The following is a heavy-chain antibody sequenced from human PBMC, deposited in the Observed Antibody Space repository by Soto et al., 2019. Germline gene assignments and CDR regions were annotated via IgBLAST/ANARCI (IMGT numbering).Heavy chain of an antibody. CDR1: GFTFGSHG. V-gene: IGHV3-30*18. J-gene: IGHJ6*02. CDR3: AKDLRTTISDYGMDV. CDR2: TSYDETNE. Sequence: PGGSLRLSCVASGFTFGSHGMHWVRQAPGKGLEWVAVTSYDETNEHYVDSVKGRFTISRDNSKSILYLQMNRLRPEDTAVYKCAKDLRTTISDYGMDVWGQGTTVTVSS.